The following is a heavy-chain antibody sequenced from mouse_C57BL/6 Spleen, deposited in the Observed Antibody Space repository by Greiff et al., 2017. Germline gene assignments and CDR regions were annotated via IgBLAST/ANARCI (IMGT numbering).Heavy chain of an antibody. J-gene: IGHJ4*01. Sequence: EVKLVESGGGLVKPGGSLKLSCAASGFTFSDYGMHWVRQAPEKGLEWVAYISSSSSTIYYADTVKGRFTISRDNAKNTLFLQMTSLRSEDTAMYYCARNGYFSMDYWGQGTSVTVSS. CDR3: ARNGYFSMDY. CDR2: ISSSSSTI. CDR1: GFTFSDYG. V-gene: IGHV5-17*01.